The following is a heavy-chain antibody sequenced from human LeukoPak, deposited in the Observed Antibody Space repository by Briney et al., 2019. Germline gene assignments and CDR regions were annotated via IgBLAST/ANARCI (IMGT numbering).Heavy chain of an antibody. J-gene: IGHJ4*02. Sequence: KPSETLSLTCTVSGGSISSSYWSWIRQPPEKGLEWIGYIYHSGTTSYNPSLKRRVTISLDTPKNQFSLKLSSVTAADTAVYYCARGATAWVHSDDWGQGTLVTVSS. CDR3: ARGATAWVHSDD. CDR1: GGSISSSY. D-gene: IGHD1-26*01. CDR2: IYHSGTT. V-gene: IGHV4-59*01.